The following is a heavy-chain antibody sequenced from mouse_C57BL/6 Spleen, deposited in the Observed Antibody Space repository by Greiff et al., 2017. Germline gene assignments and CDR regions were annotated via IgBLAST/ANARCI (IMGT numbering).Heavy chain of an antibody. D-gene: IGHD2-1*01. CDR3: ARDDNYEESY. V-gene: IGHV1-66*01. Sequence: QVQLQQSGPELVKPGASVKISCKASGYSFTSYYIPWVKQRPGQGLEWIGWIYPGSGNTKYNEKFKGKATLTADTSSSTAYMQLSSLTSEDSAVYYCARDDNYEESYWGQGTTLTVSS. CDR2: IYPGSGNT. J-gene: IGHJ2*01. CDR1: GYSFTSYY.